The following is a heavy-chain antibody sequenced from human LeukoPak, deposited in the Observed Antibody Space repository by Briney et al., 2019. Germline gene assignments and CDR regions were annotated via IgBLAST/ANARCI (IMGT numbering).Heavy chain of an antibody. Sequence: ASVKVSCKASGYTFTGYYMHWVRQAPGQGLEWMGWIYPNSGGTNYAQKFQGRVTMTRDTSISTAYMELSRLRSDDTAVYYCARGPYDYVWGSYRAHFDYWGQGTLVTVSS. J-gene: IGHJ4*02. D-gene: IGHD3-16*02. CDR1: GYTFTGYY. CDR2: IYPNSGGT. V-gene: IGHV1-2*02. CDR3: ARGPYDYVWGSYRAHFDY.